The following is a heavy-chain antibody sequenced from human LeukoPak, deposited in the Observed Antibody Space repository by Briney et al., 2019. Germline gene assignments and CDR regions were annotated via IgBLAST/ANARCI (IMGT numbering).Heavy chain of an antibody. Sequence: GGSLRLSCAASGFTFDDYAMHWVRQAPGKGLEWVSGISWNSGSIGYADSVKGRFTISRDNAKNSLYLQMNSLRAEDTALYYCAKDPNPDSSAFDYWGQGTLVTVSS. D-gene: IGHD3-22*01. CDR1: GFTFDDYA. V-gene: IGHV3-9*01. J-gene: IGHJ4*02. CDR2: ISWNSGSI. CDR3: AKDPNPDSSAFDY.